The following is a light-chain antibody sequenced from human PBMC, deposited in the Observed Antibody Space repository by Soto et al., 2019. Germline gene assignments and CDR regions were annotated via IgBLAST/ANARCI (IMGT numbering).Light chain of an antibody. Sequence: QSVLTQPPSASGTPGQRVSISCSGSNSNIETNTVNWYQHLPGTAPKLLIYRNNQRPSGVPDRFSGSKSDTSASLAISGLQSEDEADYYCAAWDDSLNGPVFGGGTKVTVL. CDR1: NSNIETNT. CDR2: RNN. V-gene: IGLV1-44*01. J-gene: IGLJ3*02. CDR3: AAWDDSLNGPV.